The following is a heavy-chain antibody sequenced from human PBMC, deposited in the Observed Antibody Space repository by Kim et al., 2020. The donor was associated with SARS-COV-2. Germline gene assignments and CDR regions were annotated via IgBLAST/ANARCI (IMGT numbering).Heavy chain of an antibody. CDR2: IWHDGSNK. CDR3: ARDKTSDVFDI. V-gene: IGHV3-33*01. J-gene: IGHJ3*02. CDR1: GFTFSSFG. Sequence: GASLRLSCTASGFTFSSFGMHWVRQAPGKGLEWVAVIWHDGSNKVYADSVKGRFTISRDDSKNTVFLQMNGLRVEDTAVYYCARDKTSDVFDIWGQGTMVTVSS.